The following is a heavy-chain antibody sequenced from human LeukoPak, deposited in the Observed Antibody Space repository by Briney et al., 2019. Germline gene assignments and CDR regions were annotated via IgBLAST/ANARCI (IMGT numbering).Heavy chain of an antibody. V-gene: IGHV3-73*01. J-gene: IGHJ4*02. CDR3: TTYRSGHY. D-gene: IGHD6-19*01. CDR1: GFTFSGSD. CDR2: ITTKSTKYAT. Sequence: GGSLRLSCAASGFTFSGSDMHWVRQASGKGLEWVGRITTKSTKYATAYAASVKGRFTISRDDSENTAYLQMNGLKIEDTAVYYCTTYRSGHYWGQGTLVTVSS.